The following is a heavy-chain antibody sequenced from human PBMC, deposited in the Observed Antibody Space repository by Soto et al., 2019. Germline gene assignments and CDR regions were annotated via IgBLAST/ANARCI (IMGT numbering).Heavy chain of an antibody. Sequence: QVQLQESGPGLVKPSGTLSLTCAVSGGSISSSNWWSWVRQPPGKGLEWIGEICHSGSTNYNPSLKSRVTIXVXXSKNQFSLKLSSVPAADTAVYYCARSPRYSGLPEAWGQGTLVTVSS. D-gene: IGHD6-13*01. J-gene: IGHJ5*02. V-gene: IGHV4-4*02. CDR3: ARSPRYSGLPEA. CDR1: GGSISSSNW. CDR2: ICHSGST.